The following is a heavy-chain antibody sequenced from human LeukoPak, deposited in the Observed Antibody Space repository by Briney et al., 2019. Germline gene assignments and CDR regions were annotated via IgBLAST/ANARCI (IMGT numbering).Heavy chain of an antibody. V-gene: IGHV3-9*01. CDR1: GFTFDDYA. CDR2: ISWNSGSI. D-gene: IGHD6-13*01. J-gene: IGHJ5*02. CDR3: ARESGIAAALDL. Sequence: GGSLRLSCAASGFTFDDYAMHWVRQAPGKGLEWVSGISWNSGSIGYADSVKGRFTISRDNAKNSLYLQMNCLRAEDTAVYYCARESGIAAALDLWGQGTLVTVSS.